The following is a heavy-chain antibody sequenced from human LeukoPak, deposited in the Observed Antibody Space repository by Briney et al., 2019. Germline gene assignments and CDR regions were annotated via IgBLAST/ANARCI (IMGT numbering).Heavy chain of an antibody. V-gene: IGHV4-39*07. CDR2: IYYSGST. CDR3: ARVASGSYNYYFDY. J-gene: IGHJ4*02. D-gene: IGHD1-26*01. Sequence: SETLSLTCTVSGGSISSSSYYWGWIRQPPGKGLEWIGSIYYSGSTYYNPSLRSRVTISVDTSKNHFSLKLTSVTAADTALYYCARVASGSYNYYFDYWGQGTLVTVSS. CDR1: GGSISSSSYY.